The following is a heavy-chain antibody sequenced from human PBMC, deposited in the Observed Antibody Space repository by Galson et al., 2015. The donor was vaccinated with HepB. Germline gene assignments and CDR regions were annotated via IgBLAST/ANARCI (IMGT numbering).Heavy chain of an antibody. CDR3: ATVKGVTMVRGVTRVDDAFDI. J-gene: IGHJ3*02. CDR2: FDPEDGET. V-gene: IGHV1-24*01. CDR1: GYTLTELS. D-gene: IGHD3-10*01. Sequence: SVKVSCKVSGYTLTELSMHWVRQAPGKGLEWMGGFDPEDGETIYAQKFQGRVTMTEDTSTDTAYMELCSLRSEDTAVYYCATVKGVTMVRGVTRVDDAFDIWGQGTMVTVSS.